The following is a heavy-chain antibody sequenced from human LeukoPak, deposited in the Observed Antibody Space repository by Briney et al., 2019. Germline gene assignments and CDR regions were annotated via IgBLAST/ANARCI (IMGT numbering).Heavy chain of an antibody. J-gene: IGHJ4*02. CDR3: ASVYYDSSGYPLGY. Sequence: PGGSLRLSCAASGFTFSSYAMHWVRQAPGKGLEWVAVISYDGSNKYSADSVKGRFTISRDNSKNTLYLQMNSLRAEDTAVYYCASVYYDSSGYPLGYWGQGTLVTVSS. CDR1: GFTFSSYA. D-gene: IGHD3-22*01. CDR2: ISYDGSNK. V-gene: IGHV3-30-3*01.